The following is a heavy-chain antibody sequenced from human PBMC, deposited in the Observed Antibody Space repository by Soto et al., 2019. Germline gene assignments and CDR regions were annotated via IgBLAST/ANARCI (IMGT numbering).Heavy chain of an antibody. CDR2: INHSGST. J-gene: IGHJ5*02. CDR1: GGSFSGYY. V-gene: IGHV4-34*01. CDR3: ARRGGYPPGRKNGFDP. Sequence: PSETLSLTCAVYGGSFSGYYWSWIRQPPGKGLEWIGEINHSGSTNYNPSLKSRVTISVDTSKNQFSLKLSSVTAADTVFFYGARRGGYPPGRKNGFDPWGQGTLVTVSS. D-gene: IGHD5-12*01.